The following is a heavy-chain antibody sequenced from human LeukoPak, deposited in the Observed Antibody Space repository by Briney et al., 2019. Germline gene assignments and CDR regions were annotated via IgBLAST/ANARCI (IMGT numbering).Heavy chain of an antibody. CDR1: GGSISSGYY. V-gene: IGHV4-31*03. CDR3: ARGPSFGSTSRFDL. Sequence: SQTLSLTCTVSGGSISSGYYWTWIRQPPGKGLEWMGFISYTGNTYYKSSLKSRITMSVDTSKSHFSLNLSSVTAADTAVYYCARGPSFGSTSRFDLWGRGTLVTVSS. J-gene: IGHJ2*01. D-gene: IGHD6-13*01. CDR2: ISYTGNT.